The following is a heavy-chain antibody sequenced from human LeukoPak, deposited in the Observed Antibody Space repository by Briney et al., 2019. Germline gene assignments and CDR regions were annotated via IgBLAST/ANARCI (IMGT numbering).Heavy chain of an antibody. CDR2: ISGSGGST. CDR3: AKDLRFGENY. Sequence: PGGSLRLSCAASGFTFSSYAMSWVRPAPGKGMEWVAAISGSGGSTYYADSVKGRFTISRENSKNTLYLQMNSLRAEDTAVYYCAKDLRFGENYWGQGTLVTVSS. J-gene: IGHJ4*02. CDR1: GFTFSSYA. V-gene: IGHV3-23*01. D-gene: IGHD3-10*01.